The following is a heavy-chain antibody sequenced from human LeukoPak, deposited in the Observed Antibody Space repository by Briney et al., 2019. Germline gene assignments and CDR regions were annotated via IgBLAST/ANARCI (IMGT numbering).Heavy chain of an antibody. J-gene: IGHJ4*02. D-gene: IGHD3-22*01. V-gene: IGHV3-15*01. Sequence: AGGSLRLSCAASGFTFSNAWMSWVRQAPGKGLEWVGRIKSKTDGGTTDYAAPVKGRFTISRDDSKNTLYLQMNSLKTEDTAVYYCTTEYYYDSSGYIDYWGQGTLVTVPS. CDR1: GFTFSNAW. CDR3: TTEYYYDSSGYIDY. CDR2: IKSKTDGGTT.